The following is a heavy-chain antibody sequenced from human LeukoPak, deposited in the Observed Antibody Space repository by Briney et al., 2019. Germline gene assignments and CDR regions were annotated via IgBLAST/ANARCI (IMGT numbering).Heavy chain of an antibody. CDR3: ARTYYYDSNSYLGY. V-gene: IGHV3-21*01. J-gene: IGHJ4*02. Sequence: GGSLRLSCAASGFTFSSYAMSWVRQAPGKGPEWVSSISSSSSCIYYADSVKGRFTISRDNPKNSLYLQMNSLRAEDTAVYYCARTYYYDSNSYLGYWGQGTLVTVSS. CDR2: ISSSSSCI. CDR1: GFTFSSYA. D-gene: IGHD3-22*01.